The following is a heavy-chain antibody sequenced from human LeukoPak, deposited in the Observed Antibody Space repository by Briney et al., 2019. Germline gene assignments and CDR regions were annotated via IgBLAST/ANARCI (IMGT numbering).Heavy chain of an antibody. CDR3: AKDGGTAGSIRGLSSPKKNYYYYMDV. J-gene: IGHJ6*03. CDR1: GFTFSSYG. CDR2: ISYDGSNK. Sequence: PGGSLRLSCAASGFTFSSYGMHWVRQAPGKGLEWVAVISYDGSNKYYADSVKGRFTISRDNSKNTLYLQMNSLRAEDTAVYYCAKDGGTAGSIRGLSSPKKNYYYYMDVWGKGTTVTVSS. V-gene: IGHV3-30*18. D-gene: IGHD6-13*01.